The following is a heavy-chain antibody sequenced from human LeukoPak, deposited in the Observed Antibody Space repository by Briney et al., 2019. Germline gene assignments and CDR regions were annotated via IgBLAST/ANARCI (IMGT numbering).Heavy chain of an antibody. V-gene: IGHV4-39*07. J-gene: IGHJ4*02. Sequence: PSETLSLTCTVSGGSISSYYWSWIRQPPGRGLEWIGSIYYGGSTYYNPSLKSRVTISVDTSKNQFSLKLSSVTAADTAVYYCARDQIDSRGWPLGYYWGQGTLVTVSS. CDR1: GGSISSYY. D-gene: IGHD6-19*01. CDR2: IYYGGST. CDR3: ARDQIDSRGWPLGYY.